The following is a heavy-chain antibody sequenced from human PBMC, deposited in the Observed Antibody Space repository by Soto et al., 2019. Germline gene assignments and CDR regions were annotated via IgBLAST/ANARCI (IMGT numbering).Heavy chain of an antibody. CDR2: INSDGSTT. J-gene: IGHJ5*02. Sequence: EVQLVESGGGSVQPGGSLRLSCGASGFTFSSYWIHWVRQVPGKGLVWVSRINSDGSTTNYADSVKGRFAISRDNSKNMVYLQMNSLRAEDSAVYHCARGGFRQGLLDHWGQGTLVTVSS. V-gene: IGHV3-74*01. CDR1: GFTFSSYW. CDR3: ARGGFRQGLLDH. D-gene: IGHD6-19*01.